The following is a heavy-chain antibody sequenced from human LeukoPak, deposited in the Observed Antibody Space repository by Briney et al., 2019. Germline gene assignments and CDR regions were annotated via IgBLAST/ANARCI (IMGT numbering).Heavy chain of an antibody. CDR1: GFMFSQHT. CDR3: AKSDCASDGCKLLNY. Sequence: GGSLRLSCSVSGFMFSQHTMSWVRQAPGKRLEWVSSISGSGDATRYADSVMGRFTISRDNAKNTLSLQMNSLRAEDTAVYYCAKSDCASDGCKLLNYWGQGTLVTASS. V-gene: IGHV3-23*01. J-gene: IGHJ4*02. CDR2: ISGSGDAT. D-gene: IGHD3-10*01.